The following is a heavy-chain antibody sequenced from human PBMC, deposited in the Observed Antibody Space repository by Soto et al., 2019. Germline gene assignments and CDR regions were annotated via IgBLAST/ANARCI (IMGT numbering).Heavy chain of an antibody. CDR1: GYTFTSYD. V-gene: IGHV1-8*01. J-gene: IGHJ4*02. D-gene: IGHD2-21*01. Sequence: QVQLVQSGAEVKKPGASVKVSCKASGYTFTSYDINWVREATGQGREWMGWMNPNSGHTGYAQKFQGRVTITRYIHISTVYMELSSLRSDDTAVYYGARDKVGMVDYWGQGTLVTVSS. CDR2: MNPNSGHT. CDR3: ARDKVGMVDY.